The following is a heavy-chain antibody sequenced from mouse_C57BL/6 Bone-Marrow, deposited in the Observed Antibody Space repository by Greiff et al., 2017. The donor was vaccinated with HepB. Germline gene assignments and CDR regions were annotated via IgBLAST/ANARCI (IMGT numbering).Heavy chain of an antibody. V-gene: IGHV1-59*01. J-gene: IGHJ3*01. CDR1: GYTFTSYW. CDR2: IDPSDSYT. D-gene: IGHD2-4*01. Sequence: VQLQQPGAELVRPGTSVKLSCKASGYTFTSYWMHWVKQRPGQGLEWIGVIDPSDSYTNYNQKFKGKATLTVDTSSSTAYMQLSSLTSEDSAVYYCARWGLRRRAWFAYWGQGTLVTVSA. CDR3: ARWGLRRRAWFAY.